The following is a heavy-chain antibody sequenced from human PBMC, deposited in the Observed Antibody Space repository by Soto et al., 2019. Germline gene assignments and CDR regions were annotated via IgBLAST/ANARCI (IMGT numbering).Heavy chain of an antibody. D-gene: IGHD1-1*01. Sequence: SETLSLTCTVSGGSISSYYWSWIRQPPGKGLEWIGYIYYSGSTNYNPSLKSRVTISVDTSKNQFSLKLSSVTAADTAVYYCARYMRESGTTSVSYYYYYYMDVWGKGTTVTVSS. J-gene: IGHJ6*03. CDR2: IYYSGST. V-gene: IGHV4-59*08. CDR1: GGSISSYY. CDR3: ARYMRESGTTSVSYYYYYYMDV.